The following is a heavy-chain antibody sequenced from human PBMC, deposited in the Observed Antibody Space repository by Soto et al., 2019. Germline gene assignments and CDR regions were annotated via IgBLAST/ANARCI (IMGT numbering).Heavy chain of an antibody. Sequence: QVQLVQSGDEVRKPGSSVKVSCKASGYIFVNYGIAWVRQDPGQGLEWMGWSSPHSGNTHYASKVQGRLTMTTDTYTSTAYLDLGSLTSDDTAVYYCAMVDNYVTPTPQDVWGQGTTVTVSS. CDR1: GYIFVNYG. V-gene: IGHV1-18*01. CDR2: SSPHSGNT. J-gene: IGHJ6*02. CDR3: AMVDNYVTPTPQDV. D-gene: IGHD3-16*01.